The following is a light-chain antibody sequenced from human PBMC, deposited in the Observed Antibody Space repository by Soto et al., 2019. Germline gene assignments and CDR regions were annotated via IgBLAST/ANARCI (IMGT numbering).Light chain of an antibody. V-gene: IGLV1-40*01. CDR1: SSNIGAGYD. J-gene: IGLJ3*02. CDR2: GNS. CDR3: QSYDSSLSAWV. Sequence: QLVLTQPPSVSGAPGQRVTISCTGSSSNIGAGYDVHWYQQLPGTAPKLLIYGNSNRPSGVPDRFSGSKSGTSASLAITGLQAEYEADYYCQSYDSSLSAWVFGGGTKLTVL.